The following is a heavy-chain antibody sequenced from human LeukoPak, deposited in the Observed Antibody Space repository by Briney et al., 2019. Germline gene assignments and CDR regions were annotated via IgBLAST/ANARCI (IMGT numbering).Heavy chain of an antibody. CDR3: ARGGYSSSRFDP. V-gene: IGHV3-7*05. CDR2: IRQDGREK. J-gene: IGHJ5*02. Sequence: GGSLSLSCVVSGFTYRSYWMSWVRQAPAKGLEWVANIRQDGREKFYGDSVEGRFNIPRDNAKNSLYLQMNSLRAEDTAGYYCARGGYSSSRFDPWGQGTLVTVSS. D-gene: IGHD6-13*01. CDR1: GFTYRSYW.